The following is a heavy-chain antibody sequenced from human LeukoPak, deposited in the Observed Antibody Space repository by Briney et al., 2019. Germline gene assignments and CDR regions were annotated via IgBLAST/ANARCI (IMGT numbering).Heavy chain of an antibody. CDR1: GGTFSSYA. Sequence: GASVKVSCKASGGTFSSYAISWVRQAPGQGLEWMGGIIPIFGTANYAQKFQGRVTITTDESTSTAYMELSSLRSEDTAVYYCARGPRSPPPFPLDYWGQGTLVTVSS. D-gene: IGHD6-13*01. CDR2: IIPIFGTA. V-gene: IGHV1-69*05. J-gene: IGHJ4*02. CDR3: ARGPRSPPPFPLDY.